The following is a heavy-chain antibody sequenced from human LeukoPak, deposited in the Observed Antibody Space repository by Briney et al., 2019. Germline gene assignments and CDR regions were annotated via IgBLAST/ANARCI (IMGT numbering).Heavy chain of an antibody. Sequence: TGGSLRLSCAASGFTFSSYAMSWVRQAPGKGLEWVSAISGSGGSTYYANSVKGRFTISRDNSKNTLYLQMNSLRAEDTAVYYCVKFTPLSASLKSKPHRAYFDYWGQGTLVTVSS. CDR2: ISGSGGST. D-gene: IGHD2-2*01. V-gene: IGHV3-23*01. CDR3: VKFTPLSASLKSKPHRAYFDY. CDR1: GFTFSSYA. J-gene: IGHJ4*02.